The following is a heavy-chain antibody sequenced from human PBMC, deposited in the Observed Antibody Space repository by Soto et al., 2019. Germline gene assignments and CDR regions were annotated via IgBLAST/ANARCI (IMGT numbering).Heavy chain of an antibody. CDR3: ARAAYCSSTSCFSDV. CDR1: GFTFSSYS. CDR2: ISSSSSYI. V-gene: IGHV3-21*01. Sequence: PGGSLRLSCAASGFTFSSYSMNWVRQAPGKGLEWVSSISSSSSYIYYADSVKGRFTISRDNAKNSLYLQMNSLRAEDTAVYYCARAAYCSSTSCFSDVWGQGTTVTVSS. D-gene: IGHD2-2*01. J-gene: IGHJ6*01.